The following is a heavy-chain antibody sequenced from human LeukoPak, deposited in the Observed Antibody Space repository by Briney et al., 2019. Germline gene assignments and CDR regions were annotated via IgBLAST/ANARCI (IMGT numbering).Heavy chain of an antibody. Sequence: PSETLSLTCAVSGGSISSSNWWSWVRQPPGKGLEWIGEIYHSGSTNYNPSLKSRVTISVDKSKNQFSLKLSSVTAADTAVYYCARGGGGHYDSSGYSGHIDYWGQGTLVTVSS. CDR3: ARGGGGHYDSSGYSGHIDY. D-gene: IGHD3-22*01. V-gene: IGHV4-4*02. CDR1: GGSISSSNW. J-gene: IGHJ4*02. CDR2: IYHSGST.